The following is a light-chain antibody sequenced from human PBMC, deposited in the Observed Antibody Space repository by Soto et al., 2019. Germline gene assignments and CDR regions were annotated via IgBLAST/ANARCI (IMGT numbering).Light chain of an antibody. V-gene: IGKV3-20*01. CDR1: QSVSSSY. CDR3: QHYGGSPSFT. J-gene: IGKJ3*01. Sequence: EIVLTQSPGTLSLSPGERATLSCRVSQSVSSSYLGWYQQKPGQAPRLLIYGASGRATGIPDRFSGSGCGTDFTLTISRLEPEDFAVYYCQHYGGSPSFTFGPGTKVDIK. CDR2: GAS.